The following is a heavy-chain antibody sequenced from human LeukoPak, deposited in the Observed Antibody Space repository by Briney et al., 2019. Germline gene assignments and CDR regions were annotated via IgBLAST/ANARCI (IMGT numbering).Heavy chain of an antibody. CDR2: ISAYNGNT. Sequence: ASVKVSCKASGYTFTSYGISWVRQAPGQGLEWTGWISAYNGNTNYAQKLQGRVTVTTDTSTSTAYMELRSLRSDDTAVYYCARGLAVAVPYYFDYWGQGTLVTVSS. D-gene: IGHD6-19*01. J-gene: IGHJ4*02. CDR1: GYTFTSYG. V-gene: IGHV1-18*01. CDR3: ARGLAVAVPYYFDY.